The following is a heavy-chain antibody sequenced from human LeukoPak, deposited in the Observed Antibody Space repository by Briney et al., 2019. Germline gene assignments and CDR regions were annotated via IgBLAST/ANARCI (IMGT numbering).Heavy chain of an antibody. CDR3: ARGAYGSGSYFSDY. CDR1: GFTFSDYY. V-gene: IGHV3-11*04. J-gene: IGHJ4*02. CDR2: ISSSGSTI. D-gene: IGHD3-10*01. Sequence: GGSLRLSCAASGFTFSDYYMSWIRQAPGKGLEWVSYISSSGSTIYYADSVKGRFTISRDNSKNTLYLQMGSLRAEDMAVYYCARGAYGSGSYFSDYWGQGTLVTVSS.